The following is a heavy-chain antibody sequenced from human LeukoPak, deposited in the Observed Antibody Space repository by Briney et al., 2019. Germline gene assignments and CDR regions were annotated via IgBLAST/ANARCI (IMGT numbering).Heavy chain of an antibody. CDR1: GYNFNTYW. CDR2: IYPGDSDT. Sequence: GESLKISCKTSGYNFNTYWIGWVHQKPGKGLEWMGIIYPGDSDTKYSPPFEGQVTISADKSINTAYLQWSSLKASDTAMYYCVIYGSGSYFDYWGQGTLVIVSS. CDR3: VIYGSGSYFDY. V-gene: IGHV5-51*07. J-gene: IGHJ4*02. D-gene: IGHD3-10*01.